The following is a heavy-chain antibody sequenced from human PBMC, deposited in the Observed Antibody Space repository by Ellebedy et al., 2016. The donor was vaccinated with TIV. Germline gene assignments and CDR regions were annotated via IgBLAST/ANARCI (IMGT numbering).Heavy chain of an antibody. V-gene: IGHV1-46*01. CDR3: ARTPRIAARYPYEY. Sequence: ASVKVSCXASGYTFTSYYLHWVRQAPGQRLEWMGIINPSDGDTRYAQKFQGRVTMTRDTSTSRVYMELGSLRSDDAAVYYCARTPRIAARYPYEYWGQGTLVTVSS. J-gene: IGHJ4*02. CDR1: GYTFTSYY. CDR2: INPSDGDT. D-gene: IGHD6-6*01.